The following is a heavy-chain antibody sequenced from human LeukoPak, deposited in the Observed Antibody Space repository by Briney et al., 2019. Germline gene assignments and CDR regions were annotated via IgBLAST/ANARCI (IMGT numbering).Heavy chain of an antibody. D-gene: IGHD6-19*01. Sequence: GGPLRLSCAASGFTFSSYEMNWVRQAPGEGLEWVSYLSCSGSTIYYADSVKGRFTISRDNAKKSLYLQMNSLRAEDTAVYYCARVFPVSGWYSLTLLLDYWGQGTLVTVSS. CDR3: ARVFPVSGWYSLTLLLDY. CDR2: LSCSGSTI. J-gene: IGHJ4*02. CDR1: GFTFSSYE. V-gene: IGHV3-48*03.